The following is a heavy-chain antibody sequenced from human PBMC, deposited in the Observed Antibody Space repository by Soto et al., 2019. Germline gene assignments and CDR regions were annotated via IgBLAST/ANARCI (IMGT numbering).Heavy chain of an antibody. J-gene: IGHJ5*02. D-gene: IGHD2-21*02. Sequence: QVQLVESGGGLVKPGGSLRLSCAASGFTFSDYYMSWIRQAPGKGQEGVSYISSRGSTIYYADSVKGRFTISRDNAKTSLYLQMNSLRAEDTAVYYCARDLPLHIVVVTGWFAPWGQGTLVTVSS. CDR1: GFTFSDYY. CDR3: ARDLPLHIVVVTGWFAP. V-gene: IGHV3-11*01. CDR2: ISSRGSTI.